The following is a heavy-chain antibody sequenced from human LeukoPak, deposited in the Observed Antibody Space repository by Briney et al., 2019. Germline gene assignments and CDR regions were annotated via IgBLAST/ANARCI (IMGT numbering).Heavy chain of an antibody. CDR2: IIPIFGTA. D-gene: IGHD1-26*01. CDR1: GGTFSGYA. V-gene: IGHV1-69*13. Sequence: SVKVTRKASGGTFSGYAFSWVRQAPGQGLEWMGGIIPIFGTANYAQKFQGRVTVDADESTSTAYMELSSLRSEDTAVYYCARLIVGAMHAHFAFWGRGTLVTVSS. J-gene: IGHJ4*02. CDR3: ARLIVGAMHAHFAF.